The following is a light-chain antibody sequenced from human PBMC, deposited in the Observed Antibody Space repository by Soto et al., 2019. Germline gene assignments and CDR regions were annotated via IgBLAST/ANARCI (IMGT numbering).Light chain of an antibody. CDR3: SSYAGSNNLV. Sequence: QSALTQPPSASGSLGQSVTISCTGTSSDVGGYNYVSWYQQHPGKAPKLMIYEVSKQPSGVPDRFSGSKSGNTASLTVSGLQAEDETDYYCSSYAGSNNLVFGGGTKLTVL. CDR2: EVS. CDR1: SSDVGGYNY. V-gene: IGLV2-8*01. J-gene: IGLJ2*01.